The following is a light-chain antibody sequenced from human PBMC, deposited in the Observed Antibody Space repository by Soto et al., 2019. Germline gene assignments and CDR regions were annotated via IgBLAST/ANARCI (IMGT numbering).Light chain of an antibody. CDR3: QQRSNWPRLT. J-gene: IGKJ4*01. CDR1: QNVSSY. Sequence: EIVLTQSPATLSLSPGERATLSCRASQNVSSYLAWYQQKPGQAPRLLIYDASNRAIGIPARFSGSGSGTAFTLPISSIQPEDFAVSFCQQRSNWPRLTFGGGTKVEI. V-gene: IGKV3-11*01. CDR2: DAS.